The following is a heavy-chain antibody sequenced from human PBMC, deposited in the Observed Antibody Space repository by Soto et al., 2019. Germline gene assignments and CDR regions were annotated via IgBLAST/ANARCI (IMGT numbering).Heavy chain of an antibody. D-gene: IGHD2-2*01. CDR2: INSDGSNT. V-gene: IGHV3-74*01. CDR1: GFTFSTYW. J-gene: IGHJ4*02. Sequence: GSLRLSCAASGFTFSTYWMHWVRQAPGKGLVWVSRINSDGSNTDYADSVKGRFTISRDNAKNTLYLQMNSLGAEDTAVYYCAKGGCSSTSCLDYRGQGTLVTVSS. CDR3: AKGGCSSTSCLDY.